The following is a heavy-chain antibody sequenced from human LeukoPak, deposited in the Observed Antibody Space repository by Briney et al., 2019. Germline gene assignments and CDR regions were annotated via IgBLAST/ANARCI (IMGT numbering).Heavy chain of an antibody. D-gene: IGHD6-19*01. CDR2: ISGSGDTT. Sequence: GGSLRLSCAASGFTFSTDAMSWVRQAPGKGLEGVSGISGSGDTTYYADSVKGRFTISRDNSKKTLYLQMNALRAEDTAVYYCTKDHGFYSSGWHPLFDHWGQGTLVTVTP. V-gene: IGHV3-23*01. CDR1: GFTFSTDA. CDR3: TKDHGFYSSGWHPLFDH. J-gene: IGHJ4*02.